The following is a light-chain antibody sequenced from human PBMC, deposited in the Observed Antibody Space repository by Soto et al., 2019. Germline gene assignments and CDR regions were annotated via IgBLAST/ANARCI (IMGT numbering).Light chain of an antibody. V-gene: IGLV2-8*01. CDR1: SSDVGGYNY. J-gene: IGLJ2*01. Sequence: QSALTQPPSASGYPGQSVTISCAGTSSDVGGYNYVSWYQQHPGKAPQLMIYEVTKRPSGVPARFSGSKSGNTASLTVSGLQADDEADYYCSSYAGNNNLVFGGGTKLTVL. CDR3: SSYAGNNNLV. CDR2: EVT.